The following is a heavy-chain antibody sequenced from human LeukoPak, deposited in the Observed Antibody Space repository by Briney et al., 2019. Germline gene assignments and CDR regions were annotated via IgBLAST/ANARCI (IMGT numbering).Heavy chain of an antibody. D-gene: IGHD3-3*01. CDR3: ARDNNGYYSLDY. Sequence: SETLSLTCTVSGGSISSYYWSWIRQPPGKGLEWIGYIYYSGSTNYNPSLKSRVTMSVDTSKNQFSLNLSSVTAADTAVYFCARDNNGYYSLDYWGQGTLVTVSS. CDR1: GGSISSYY. CDR2: IYYSGST. J-gene: IGHJ4*02. V-gene: IGHV4-59*01.